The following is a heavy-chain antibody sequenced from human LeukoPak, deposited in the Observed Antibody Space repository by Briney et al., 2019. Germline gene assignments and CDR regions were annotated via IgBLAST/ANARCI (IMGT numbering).Heavy chain of an antibody. J-gene: IGHJ4*02. V-gene: IGHV4-4*09. CDR1: GGSISSYY. CDR3: ARHDYYGSGSYGGGFDY. CDR2: IYTSGST. D-gene: IGHD3-10*01. Sequence: SETLSLTCTVSGGSISSYYWSWIRQPPGKGLEWIGYIYTSGSTNYNPSLKSRVTISVDTSKNQFSLKLSSVTAADTAVYYCARHDYYGSGSYGGGFDYWGQGTLVTVSS.